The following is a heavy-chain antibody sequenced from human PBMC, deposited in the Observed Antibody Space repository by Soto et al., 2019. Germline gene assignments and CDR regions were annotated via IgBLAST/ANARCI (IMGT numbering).Heavy chain of an antibody. Sequence: EVQLVESGGGLVQPGGSLRLSCAASGFIFSSYSMNWVRQVPGKGLEWVSYISSRSGTIYYADSVKGRFTISRDNAKNSLYLQMNSLRAEDTAVYYCARDGGDMDVWGQGTTVTVSS. CDR2: ISSRSGTI. D-gene: IGHD3-10*01. CDR3: ARDGGDMDV. J-gene: IGHJ6*02. V-gene: IGHV3-48*01. CDR1: GFIFSSYS.